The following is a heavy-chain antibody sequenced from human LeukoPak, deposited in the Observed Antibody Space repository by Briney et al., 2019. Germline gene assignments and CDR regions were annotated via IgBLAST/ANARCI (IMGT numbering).Heavy chain of an antibody. J-gene: IGHJ4*02. CDR3: ARDEGGDYRSGYYGD. Sequence: GASVKVLCKASGGTFSICAISGVRQAPGQGLECMGGLIPIFDRANHAEKFQGRVTITAGDSTSTAYMALSSQRSEDTAVYYCARDEGGDYRSGYYGDWRQGTLVTVSS. V-gene: IGHV1-69*13. CDR2: LIPIFDRA. CDR1: GGTFSICA. D-gene: IGHD3-3*01.